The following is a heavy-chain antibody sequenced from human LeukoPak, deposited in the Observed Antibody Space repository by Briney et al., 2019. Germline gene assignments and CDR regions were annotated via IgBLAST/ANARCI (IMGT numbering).Heavy chain of an antibody. V-gene: IGHV3-30*02. Sequence: PGGSLRFSCEVSGIIFSGYGIHWVRQAPGKGLEWVAFIRYDGTNKYYADSVKGRFTISRDNSNNTLYLQMNSLRVEDTAVYYCAKVGSGWYGVDYWGQGTLVTVSS. J-gene: IGHJ4*02. CDR3: AKVGSGWYGVDY. D-gene: IGHD6-19*01. CDR2: IRYDGTNK. CDR1: GIIFSGYG.